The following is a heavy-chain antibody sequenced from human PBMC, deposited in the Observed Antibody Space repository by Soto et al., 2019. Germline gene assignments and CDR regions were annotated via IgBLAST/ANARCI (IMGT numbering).Heavy chain of an antibody. J-gene: IGHJ4*02. CDR2: IYYSGRT. Sequence: QVQLQESGPGLVKPSETLSLTCSVSGGSISDYQWNWIRQPPGKGLEWIGYIYYSGRTNYNPSFTSRVAISLDTSTKQFSLMLRYVTAADTAVYYCARMRGLGEISPYFAYWGQGTLVTVSS. CDR3: ARMRGLGEISPYFAY. CDR1: GGSISDYQ. V-gene: IGHV4-59*01. D-gene: IGHD3-16*02.